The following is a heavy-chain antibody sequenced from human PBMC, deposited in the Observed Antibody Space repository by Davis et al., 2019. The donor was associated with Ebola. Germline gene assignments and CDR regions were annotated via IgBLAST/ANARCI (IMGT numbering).Heavy chain of an antibody. CDR3: AELHSSASHI. Sequence: GESLKISCVASGFTFGSYAMNWVRLVPGKGLEWVSSITSGDGAHYAGSVKGRFTISRDNSKGTLFLEMNSLRAEDTALYYCAELHSSASHIWGQGTLVTVSP. J-gene: IGHJ4*02. V-gene: IGHV3-23*01. CDR1: GFTFGSYA. CDR2: ITSGDGA. D-gene: IGHD6-6*01.